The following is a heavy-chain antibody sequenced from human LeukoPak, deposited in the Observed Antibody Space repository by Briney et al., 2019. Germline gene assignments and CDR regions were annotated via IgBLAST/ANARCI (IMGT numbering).Heavy chain of an antibody. V-gene: IGHV4-4*02. Sequence: PSGPLSLTCAVSGGSISSRNWWSWVRPPPGKGLEWIGEIYHSGSANYNPSLKSRVTISVKTSKNQFSLKLRSVTAADTAVYYCARVTGYTIEDYFDYWGQGTLVTVSS. J-gene: IGHJ4*02. D-gene: IGHD3-9*01. CDR2: IYHSGSA. CDR1: GGSISSRNW. CDR3: ARVTGYTIEDYFDY.